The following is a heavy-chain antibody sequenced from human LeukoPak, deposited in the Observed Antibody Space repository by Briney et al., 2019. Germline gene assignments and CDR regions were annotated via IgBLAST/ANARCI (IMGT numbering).Heavy chain of an antibody. Sequence: SQTLSLTCTVSGGSISSGGSYWSWIRQHPGKGLEWIGYIYYRGSTYYNPSLKNRLTISVDTSKNQFSLKLSSVTAADTAVYYCARGKADILAGNYGLDVWGQGTTVTVSS. CDR2: IYYRGST. CDR3: ARGKADILAGNYGLDV. J-gene: IGHJ6*02. V-gene: IGHV4-31*03. CDR1: GGSISSGGSY. D-gene: IGHD3-9*01.